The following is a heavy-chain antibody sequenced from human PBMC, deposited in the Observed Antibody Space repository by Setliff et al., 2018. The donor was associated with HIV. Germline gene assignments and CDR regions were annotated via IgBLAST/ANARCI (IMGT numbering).Heavy chain of an antibody. D-gene: IGHD3-16*01. CDR1: TGSISNSH. CDR2: IFGSGTT. V-gene: IGHV4-4*07. J-gene: IGHJ5*02. CDR3: ARDRSKYGTGSSAYNWFDP. Sequence: SETLSLTCSVSTGSISNSHWSWMRQTAGKGLEWIGRIFGSGTTHYNPSLESRVTMSIDTAKKQFFLRLNSVTAADTAVYFCARDRSKYGTGSSAYNWFDPWGPGTLVTVSS.